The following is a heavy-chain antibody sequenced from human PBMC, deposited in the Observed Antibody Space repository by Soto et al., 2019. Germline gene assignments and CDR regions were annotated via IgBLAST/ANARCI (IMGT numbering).Heavy chain of an antibody. Sequence: PGGSLRLSCAASGLSVRGNYMIWVRQAPGKGLEWVSVIYTGGSTYYADSVKGRFTISRDNSKNTVYLQMNRLRAEDTAVYYCARDTRLIREIASYGMDVWGQGTTVTVSS. CDR1: GLSVRGNY. D-gene: IGHD3-10*01. V-gene: IGHV3-53*01. CDR2: IYTGGST. CDR3: ARDTRLIREIASYGMDV. J-gene: IGHJ6*02.